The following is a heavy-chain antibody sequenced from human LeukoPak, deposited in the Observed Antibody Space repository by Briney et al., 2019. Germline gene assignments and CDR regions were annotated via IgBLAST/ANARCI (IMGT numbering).Heavy chain of an antibody. V-gene: IGHV4-30-4*08. CDR1: GGSISSGDYY. J-gene: IGHJ5*02. D-gene: IGHD2-2*01. CDR2: IYYSGST. Sequence: PSETLSLTCTVSGGSISSGDYYWSWIRQPPGKGLEWIGNIYYSGSTYYNPSLKSRVTISVDTSKNQFSLKLSSVTAADTAVYYCARSIVGYCSSTSCYRTENRFDPWGQGTLVTVSS. CDR3: ARSIVGYCSSTSCYRTENRFDP.